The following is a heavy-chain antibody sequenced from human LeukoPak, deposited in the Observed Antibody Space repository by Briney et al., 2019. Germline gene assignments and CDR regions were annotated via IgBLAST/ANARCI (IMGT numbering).Heavy chain of an antibody. D-gene: IGHD3-16*02. Sequence: GGYLRLYCAASGFTFSGYSMNWVRQAPGKGLVWVSSISSSSSYISYEDPVKGRITISRDNTKNSLDLQMNSLRAEDTGVYYCARVGYYDYVWGSYRPMDVCGKGTTVTVSS. CDR2: ISSSSSYI. CDR1: GFTFSGYS. J-gene: IGHJ6*03. V-gene: IGHV3-21*01. CDR3: ARVGYYDYVWGSYRPMDV.